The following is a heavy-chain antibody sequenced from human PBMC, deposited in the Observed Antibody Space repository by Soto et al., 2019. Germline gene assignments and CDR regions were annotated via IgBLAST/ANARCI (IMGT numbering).Heavy chain of an antibody. D-gene: IGHD1-1*01. CDR1: GFTFSNYD. Sequence: GGSLRLSCAASGFTFSNYDIHWVRQVTGNVLEWVSGIGTAADTHYAGSVKGRFTISRENAKNSVYLQMSSVRAEDTAVYYCAREGDYWNYFDYWGQGIMVTVSS. V-gene: IGHV3-13*01. CDR2: IGTAADT. CDR3: AREGDYWNYFDY. J-gene: IGHJ4*02.